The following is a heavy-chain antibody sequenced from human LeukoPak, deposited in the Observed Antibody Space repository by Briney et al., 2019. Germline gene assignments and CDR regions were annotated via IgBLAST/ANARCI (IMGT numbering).Heavy chain of an antibody. V-gene: IGHV4-34*01. CDR2: INHSGST. D-gene: IGHD3-22*01. CDR3: ARGGWDYHDSSGAPYYFDY. J-gene: IGHJ4*02. CDR1: GGSFSGYY. Sequence: SETLSLTCAVYGGSFSGYYWSWIRLPPGKGLEWIGEINHSGSTNYNPSLKSRVTISVDTSKNQFSLKLSSVTAADTAVYYCARGGWDYHDSSGAPYYFDYWGQGTLVTVSS.